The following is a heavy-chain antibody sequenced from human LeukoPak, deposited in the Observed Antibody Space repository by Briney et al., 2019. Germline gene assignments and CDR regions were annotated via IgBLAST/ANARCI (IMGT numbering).Heavy chain of an antibody. D-gene: IGHD2-2*01. CDR2: MNPNSGDT. CDR3: AKDPFDQMLPENWFDP. V-gene: IGHV1-2*02. CDR1: GYTFTSYY. J-gene: IGHJ5*02. Sequence: GASVKVSCKASGYTFTSYYIHWVRQAPGQGLEWVGWMNPNSGDTNYARSFQGRVTMTRDTSISTAYMELSRLRFDDTAVYYCAKDPFDQMLPENWFDPWGQGTLVTVSS.